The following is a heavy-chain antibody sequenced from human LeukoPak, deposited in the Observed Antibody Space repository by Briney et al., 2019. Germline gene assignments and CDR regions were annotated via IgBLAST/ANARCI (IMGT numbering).Heavy chain of an antibody. CDR1: GYTFTGYY. Sequence: GASVKVSCKASGYTFTGYYIHWVRQAPGLGLKWVGWISPNSGGTNYAQKFQGRVTMTRDTSISTAYMELSMLKSDDTAVYYCAKVSVAVPIADAIPDYFDFWGQGTLVTVSS. CDR2: ISPNSGGT. J-gene: IGHJ4*02. D-gene: IGHD2-21*01. CDR3: AKVSVAVPIADAIPDYFDF. V-gene: IGHV1-2*02.